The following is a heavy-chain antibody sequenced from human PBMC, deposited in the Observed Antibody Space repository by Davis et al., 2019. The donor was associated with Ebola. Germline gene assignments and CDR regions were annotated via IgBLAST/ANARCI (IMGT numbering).Heavy chain of an antibody. V-gene: IGHV3-23*01. Sequence: GESLKISCAASGFTFSSYAMSWVRQAPGKGLEWVSAISGSGGSTYYADSVKGRFTISRDNSKNTLYLQMSSLRAEDTAVYYCAKGRHSTYYDFWIAYYDYWGRGTLVTVSS. D-gene: IGHD3-3*01. CDR2: ISGSGGST. CDR3: AKGRHSTYYDFWIAYYDY. CDR1: GFTFSSYA. J-gene: IGHJ4*02.